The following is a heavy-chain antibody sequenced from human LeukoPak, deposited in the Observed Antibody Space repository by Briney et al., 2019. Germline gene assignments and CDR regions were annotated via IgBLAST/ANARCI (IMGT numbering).Heavy chain of an antibody. D-gene: IGHD2-2*01. CDR3: ARANGCSSTSCPESHYYYYYMDV. J-gene: IGHJ6*03. V-gene: IGHV1-46*01. CDR2: INPSGGST. Sequence: ASVKVSCKASGYTFTSYYMHWVRQAPGQGLEWMGIINPSGGSTSYAQKFQGRVTMTRDMSTSTVYMELSSLRSEDTAVYYCARANGCSSTSCPESHYYYYYMDVWGKGTTVTISS. CDR1: GYTFTSYY.